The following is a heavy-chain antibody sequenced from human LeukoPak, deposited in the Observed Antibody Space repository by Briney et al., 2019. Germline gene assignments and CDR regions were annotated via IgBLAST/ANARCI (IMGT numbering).Heavy chain of an antibody. CDR2: IYYSGST. V-gene: IGHV4-59*01. J-gene: IGHJ4*02. CDR3: ARGILYYYDSSGYYYDY. Sequence: SETLPLTCTVSGGSISSYYWSWIRQPPGKGLEWIGYIYYSGSTNYNPSLKSRVTISVDTSKNQFSLKLSSVTAADTAVYYCARGILYYYDSSGYYYDYWGQGTLVTVSS. D-gene: IGHD3-22*01. CDR1: GGSISSYY.